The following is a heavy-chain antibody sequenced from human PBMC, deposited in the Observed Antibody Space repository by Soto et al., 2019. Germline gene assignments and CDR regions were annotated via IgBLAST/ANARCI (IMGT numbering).Heavy chain of an antibody. CDR1: GFTFRSYS. V-gene: IGHV3-23*01. CDR2: ISGSGDNR. CDR3: ALYCSGVSCSGH. Sequence: EVQLLESGGGLVQPGGSLRLSCAASGFTFRSYSMTWVAQAPGQGLEWVSAISGSGDNRYYADSVRGRFTISRDNSKNTVYLKMNSLRAEDTAVYYCALYCSGVSCSGHWGQGTLVTVSS. D-gene: IGHD2-15*01. J-gene: IGHJ4*02.